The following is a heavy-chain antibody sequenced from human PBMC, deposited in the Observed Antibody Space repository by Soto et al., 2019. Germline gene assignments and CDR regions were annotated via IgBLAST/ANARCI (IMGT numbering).Heavy chain of an antibody. CDR3: ARWWFGEFFDY. D-gene: IGHD3-10*01. J-gene: IGHJ4*02. CDR2: IYYSGST. CDR1: GGSISSGDYY. Sequence: SETLSLTCTVSGGSISSGDYYWSWIRQPPGKGLEWIGYIYYSGSTYYNPSLRSRVTISVDTSKNQFSLKLSSVTAADTAVYYCARWWFGEFFDYWGQGTLVTVSS. V-gene: IGHV4-30-4*01.